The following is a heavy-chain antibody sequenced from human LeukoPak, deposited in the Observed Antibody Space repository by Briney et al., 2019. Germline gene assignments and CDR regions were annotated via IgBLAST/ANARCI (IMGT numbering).Heavy chain of an antibody. D-gene: IGHD5-12*01. CDR3: ARVPLWWLTPFDF. J-gene: IGHJ4*02. CDR1: GGSLSPHY. Sequence: SATLSLTCAVSGGSLSPHYWSWIRRPLGKGREWMGEINNRGTTNYSPSLRGRATISVDTSKNQFSLRLTAVTAADTAIYYCARVPLWWLTPFDFWGQGTLATVSS. CDR2: INNRGTT. V-gene: IGHV4-34*01.